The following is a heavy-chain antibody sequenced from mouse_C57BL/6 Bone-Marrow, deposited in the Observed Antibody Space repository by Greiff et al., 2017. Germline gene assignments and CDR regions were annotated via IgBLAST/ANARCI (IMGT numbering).Heavy chain of an antibody. J-gene: IGHJ4*01. CDR3: ARDCYGYYYAMDY. CDR2: INPNNGGT. D-gene: IGHD2-3*01. Sequence: VQLQQSGPELVKPGASVKISCKASGYTFTDYYMNWVKQSHGKSLEWIGDINPNNGGTSYNQKFKGKATLTVDNSSSTVYMELSSLTSEYSAVYYCARDCYGYYYAMDYWGQGTSVTVSS. CDR1: GYTFTDYY. V-gene: IGHV1-26*01.